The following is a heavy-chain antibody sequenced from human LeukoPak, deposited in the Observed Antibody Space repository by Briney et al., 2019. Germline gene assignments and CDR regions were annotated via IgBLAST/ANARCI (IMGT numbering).Heavy chain of an antibody. CDR2: ISGSGGST. J-gene: IGHJ4*02. D-gene: IGHD2-2*01. V-gene: IGHV3-23*01. Sequence: GGSLRLSCAASGFTFSSYAMSWVRQAPGKGLEWVSAISGSGGSTYYADSVKGRFTISRDNSKNTLYLQMDSLRADDTAVYYCAKNRHRLPSDYWGQGTLVTVSS. CDR3: AKNRHRLPSDY. CDR1: GFTFSSYA.